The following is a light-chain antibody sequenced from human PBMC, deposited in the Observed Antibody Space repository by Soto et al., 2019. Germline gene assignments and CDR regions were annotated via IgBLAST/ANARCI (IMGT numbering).Light chain of an antibody. J-gene: IGLJ3*02. Sequence: QSALTQPASVSGSPGQSISISCTGTSSDVGAYDRVSWYQHHPGKAPKLLIYEVTNRPSGVSTRFSGSKSANTASLTISGLQSEDEASYYCASYTRVDSWVFGGGTQLTVL. V-gene: IGLV2-14*01. CDR1: SSDVGAYDR. CDR2: EVT. CDR3: ASYTRVDSWV.